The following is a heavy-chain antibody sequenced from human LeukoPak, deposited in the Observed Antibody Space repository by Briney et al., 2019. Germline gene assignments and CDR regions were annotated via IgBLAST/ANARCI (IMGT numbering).Heavy chain of an antibody. CDR3: AREYDFWAQYRYMDV. V-gene: IGHV4-39*02. J-gene: IGHJ6*03. D-gene: IGHD3-3*01. CDR2: IYYSGST. Sequence: PSETLSLTCTVSGGSISSSSYYWGWIRQPPGKGLEWIGSIYYSGSTYYNPSLKSRVTISVDTSKNQFSLKLSSVTAADTAVYYCAREYDFWAQYRYMDVWGKGTTVTVSS. CDR1: GGSISSSSYY.